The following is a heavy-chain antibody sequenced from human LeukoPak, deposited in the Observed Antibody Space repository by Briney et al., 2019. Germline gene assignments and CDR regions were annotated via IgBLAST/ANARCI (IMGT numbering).Heavy chain of an antibody. Sequence: ASVKVSCKASGGTFSSYAISWVRQAPGQGLEWMGRIIPILGIANYAQKFQGRVTITADKSTSTAYMELSSLRSEDTAVYYCARSPHRLLVWFGDGAFDIRGQGTMVTVSS. D-gene: IGHD3-10*01. CDR1: GGTFSSYA. V-gene: IGHV1-69*04. CDR2: IIPILGIA. CDR3: ARSPHRLLVWFGDGAFDI. J-gene: IGHJ3*02.